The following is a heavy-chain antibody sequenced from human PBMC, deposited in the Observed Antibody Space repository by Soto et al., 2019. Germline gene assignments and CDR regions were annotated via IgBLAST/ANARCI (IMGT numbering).Heavy chain of an antibody. Sequence: ASVKVSCKASGGTFTSYDINWVRQATGQGLEWMGWMNPNSGNTGYAQKFQGRDTMTRNTSISTAYMELSSLRSEDTAVYYCARALLRFLFGFDPWGQGTLVTVSS. D-gene: IGHD3-3*01. CDR2: MNPNSGNT. V-gene: IGHV1-8*01. CDR1: GGTFTSYD. J-gene: IGHJ5*02. CDR3: ARALLRFLFGFDP.